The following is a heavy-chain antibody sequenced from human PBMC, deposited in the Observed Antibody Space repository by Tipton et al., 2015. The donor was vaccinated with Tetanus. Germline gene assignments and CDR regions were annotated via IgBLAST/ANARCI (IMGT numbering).Heavy chain of an antibody. CDR1: GDSMSSGGYH. CDR3: AVGDPVSGYDYYFDF. CDR2: IDVSGST. V-gene: IGHV4-31*03. J-gene: IGHJ4*03. Sequence: TLSLTCTVSGDSMSSGGYHWGWIRHLPGKGLEWMGSIDVSGSTSYNPSLKSRLTISADTSKNLFSLKLASVTAADTAAYFCAVGDPVSGYDYYFDFWGEGTPVTVSS. D-gene: IGHD5-12*01.